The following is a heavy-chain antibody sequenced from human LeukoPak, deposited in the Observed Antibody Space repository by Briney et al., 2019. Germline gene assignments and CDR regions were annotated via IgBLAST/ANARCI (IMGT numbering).Heavy chain of an antibody. CDR3: ARVLPQLGYDSRGRYGLRGALDI. J-gene: IGHJ3*02. D-gene: IGHD3-22*01. V-gene: IGHV4-30-2*01. Sequence: PSQTLSLTCTVSGGSISSADYSWNWIRQPPGKGLEWIGYIYHSGNTYSNPSLKSRVTISIDKSKNQFALELNSVTAADAAVYYCARVLPQLGYDSRGRYGLRGALDIWGQGTMVTVSS. CDR1: GGSISSADYS. CDR2: IYHSGNT.